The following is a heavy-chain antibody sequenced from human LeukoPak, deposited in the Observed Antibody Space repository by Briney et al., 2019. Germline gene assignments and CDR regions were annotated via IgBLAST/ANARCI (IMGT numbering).Heavy chain of an antibody. V-gene: IGHV3-15*01. CDR3: TTGYYYDSSGYYY. CDR1: GFAFSNAW. J-gene: IGHJ4*02. Sequence: GGSLRLSCAASGFAFSNAWMSWVRQAPGKGLEWVGRIKSKTDGGTTDYAAPVKGRFTISRDDSKNTLYLQMNSLKTEDTAVYYCTTGYYYDSSGYYYWGQGTLVTVSS. CDR2: IKSKTDGGTT. D-gene: IGHD3-22*01.